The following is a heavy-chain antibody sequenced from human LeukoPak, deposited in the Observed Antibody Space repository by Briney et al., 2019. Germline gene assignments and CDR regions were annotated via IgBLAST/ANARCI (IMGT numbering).Heavy chain of an antibody. CDR3: ARDNNVLEWLSSRYYFDY. CDR2: ISSSSSYI. D-gene: IGHD3-3*01. V-gene: IGHV3-21*01. Sequence: GGSLRLSCAASGFTFSSYSMNWVRQAPGKGLEWVSSISSSSSYIYYADSVKGRFTISRDNAKNSLYLQKNSLRAEDTAVYYCARDNNVLEWLSSRYYFDYWGQGTLVTVSS. J-gene: IGHJ4*02. CDR1: GFTFSSYS.